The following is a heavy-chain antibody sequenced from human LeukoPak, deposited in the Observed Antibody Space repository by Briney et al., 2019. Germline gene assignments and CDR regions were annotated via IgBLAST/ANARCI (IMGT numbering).Heavy chain of an antibody. CDR1: GGSISSYY. V-gene: IGHV4-59*08. Sequence: SETLSLTSTVSGGSISSYYWSWIRQPPEKRLEWIGYIYYSGSTNYNPSLKSRVTISVDTSKNQFSLKLSSVTAADTAVYYCARHQDATGYPLDYWGQGTLVSVSS. CDR3: ARHQDATGYPLDY. CDR2: IYYSGST. D-gene: IGHD3-9*01. J-gene: IGHJ4*02.